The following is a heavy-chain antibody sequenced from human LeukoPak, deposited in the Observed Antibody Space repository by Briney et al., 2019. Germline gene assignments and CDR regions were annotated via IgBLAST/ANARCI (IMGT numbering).Heavy chain of an antibody. D-gene: IGHD3-22*01. J-gene: IGHJ4*02. CDR1: GGSISSSSYY. V-gene: IGHV4-39*01. CDR2: IYYSGST. CDR3: ARHIVTYYYDSSGYYFDY. Sequence: PSETLSLTCTVSGGSISSSSYYWGWIRQPPGKGLVWIVSIYYSGSTYYNTSLKSRVTISVDTSKNQFSLKLSSVTAADTAVYYCARHIVTYYYDSSGYYFDYWGQGTLVTVSS.